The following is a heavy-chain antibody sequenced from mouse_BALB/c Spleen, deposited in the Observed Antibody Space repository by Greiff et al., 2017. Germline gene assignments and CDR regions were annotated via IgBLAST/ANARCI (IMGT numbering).Heavy chain of an antibody. D-gene: IGHD2-3*01. Sequence: EVQVVESGGGLVKPGGSLKLSCAASGFTFSSYAMSWVRQTPEKRLEWVASISSGGSTYYPDSVKGRFTISRDNARNILYLQMSSLRSEDTAMYYCARAIYDGYSYYAMDYWGQGTSVTVSS. CDR3: ARAIYDGYSYYAMDY. CDR2: ISSGGST. J-gene: IGHJ4*01. CDR1: GFTFSSYA. V-gene: IGHV5-6-5*01.